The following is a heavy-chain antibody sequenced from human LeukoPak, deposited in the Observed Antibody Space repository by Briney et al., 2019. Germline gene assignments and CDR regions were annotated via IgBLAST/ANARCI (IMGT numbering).Heavy chain of an antibody. CDR1: GFNFYTYS. D-gene: IGHD3-16*01. J-gene: IGHJ4*02. CDR2: INFGGDI. Sequence: GGSLRLSCAAAGFNFYTYSFNWVRQTPGRGLEWVSHINFGGDIYYADSVRGRFTLSRDNAKNSLYLQINSLRDEDTAVYFCSREGLGWGNTWRQGPVVAVS. CDR3: SREGLGWGNT. V-gene: IGHV3-48*02.